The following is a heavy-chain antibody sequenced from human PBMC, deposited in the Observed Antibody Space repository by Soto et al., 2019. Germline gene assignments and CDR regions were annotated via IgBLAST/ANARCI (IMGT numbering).Heavy chain of an antibody. J-gene: IGHJ4*02. CDR2: IKSKTDGGTT. V-gene: IGHV3-15*07. Sequence: EVQLVESGGGLVKPGGSLRLSCAASGFTFSNAWMNWVRQAPGKGLEWVGRIKSKTDGGTTDYAAPVKGRFTISRDDSKNTLYLQMNSLKTEDSAVSYCTTPYDSSGYYYHYWGQGTLVTVSS. D-gene: IGHD3-22*01. CDR3: TTPYDSSGYYYHY. CDR1: GFTFSNAW.